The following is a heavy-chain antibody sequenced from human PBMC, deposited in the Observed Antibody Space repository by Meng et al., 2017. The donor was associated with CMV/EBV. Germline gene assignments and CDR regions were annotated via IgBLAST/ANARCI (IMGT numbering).Heavy chain of an antibody. D-gene: IGHD3-9*01. CDR2: ISAYNGNT. CDR1: GDTFTSYG. J-gene: IGHJ6*02. Sequence: ASVKVSYKTSGDTFTSYGITWVRQAPGQGLEGMGWISAYNGNTNYAQKLQGRVTMTTDTSTSTAYMDLRNLRFDDTAVYYCARARVDDVLTGYLPQGDVYYYGMDVWGLGTTVTVSS. CDR3: ARARVDDVLTGYLPQGDVYYYGMDV. V-gene: IGHV1-18*01.